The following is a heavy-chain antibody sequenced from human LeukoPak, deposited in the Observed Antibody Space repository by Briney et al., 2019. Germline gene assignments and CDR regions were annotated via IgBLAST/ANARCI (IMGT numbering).Heavy chain of an antibody. CDR1: GGTFSSYA. V-gene: IGHV1-69*06. CDR3: ARSSGYSYGCHY. J-gene: IGHJ4*02. Sequence: SVKVSCKASGGTFSSYAISWVRQAPGQGLEWMGGIIPIFGTANYAQKFQGRVTITADKSTSTAYMELSSLRSEDTAVYYCARSSGYSYGCHYWGQGTLVTVSS. CDR2: IIPIFGTA. D-gene: IGHD5-18*01.